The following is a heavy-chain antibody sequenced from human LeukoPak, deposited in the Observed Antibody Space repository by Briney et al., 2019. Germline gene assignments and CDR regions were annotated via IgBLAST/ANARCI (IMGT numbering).Heavy chain of an antibody. D-gene: IGHD3-3*01. CDR2: FDPEDGET. Sequence: ASVKVSCKVSGYTLTELSMHWVRQAPGKGLEWMGGFDPEDGETIYAQKFQGRVTMTEDTSTDTAYMELSSLRSEDTAVYYCASVSVVLRFLEWSPAAFDIWGQGTMVTVSS. CDR3: ASVSVVLRFLEWSPAAFDI. V-gene: IGHV1-24*01. J-gene: IGHJ3*02. CDR1: GYTLTELS.